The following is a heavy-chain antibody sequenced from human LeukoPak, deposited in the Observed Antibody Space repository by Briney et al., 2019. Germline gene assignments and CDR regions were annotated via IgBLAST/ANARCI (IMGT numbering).Heavy chain of an antibody. J-gene: IGHJ5*02. CDR2: INPSGGST. D-gene: IGHD1-1*01. Sequence: ASVKVSCKASGYTFTSYYMHWVRQAPGQGLEWMGIINPSGGSTSYAQKFQGRVAMTRNTSTSTVYMELSSLRSDDTAVYYCARDVPGSIGTTARFDPWGQGTLVTVSS. CDR1: GYTFTSYY. V-gene: IGHV1-46*01. CDR3: ARDVPGSIGTTARFDP.